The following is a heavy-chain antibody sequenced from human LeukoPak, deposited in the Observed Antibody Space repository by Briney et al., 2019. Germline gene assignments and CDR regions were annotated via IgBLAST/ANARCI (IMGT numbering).Heavy chain of an antibody. J-gene: IGHJ4*02. CDR2: IYNGDST. D-gene: IGHD6-19*01. CDR3: ARAEQWLVFYF. CDR1: GFSVTTNY. V-gene: IGHV3-53*01. Sequence: GGSLRLSCAASGFSVTTNYMSWVRQAPGKGLEWVSVIYNGDSTNYADSVKGRFTISRDNPKNTLYLQMNSLRAEGTAVYYCARAEQWLVFYFWSQGNLVTVFS.